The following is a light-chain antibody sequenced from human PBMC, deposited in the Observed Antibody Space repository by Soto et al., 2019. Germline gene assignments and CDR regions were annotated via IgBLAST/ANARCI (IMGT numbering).Light chain of an antibody. J-gene: IGLJ2*01. Sequence: QSALTQPASVSGSPGQSITISCTATSNDVWTYNLVSWYQQHPGTAPKLMIYDVTKRPSGVPARFSGSRSGNTASLTISGLQIEDEAHYYCCSYAGGYFFEVIFGGGTQLTVL. CDR1: SNDVWTYNL. V-gene: IGLV2-23*02. CDR3: CSYAGGYFFEVI. CDR2: DVT.